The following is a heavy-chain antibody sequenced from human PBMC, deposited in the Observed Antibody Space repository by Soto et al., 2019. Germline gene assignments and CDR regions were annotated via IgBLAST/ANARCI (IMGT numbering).Heavy chain of an antibody. Sequence: GGSLRLSCAASGFTFSSYAMSWVRQAPGKGLEWVSAISGSGGSTYYADSVKGRFTISRDNSKNTLYLQMNSLRAEDTAVYYCAKDHLYYDSSGLEYLKIEYYFDYWGQGTLVTVSS. CDR1: GFTFSSYA. CDR2: ISGSGGST. J-gene: IGHJ4*02. D-gene: IGHD3-22*01. CDR3: AKDHLYYDSSGLEYLKIEYYFDY. V-gene: IGHV3-23*01.